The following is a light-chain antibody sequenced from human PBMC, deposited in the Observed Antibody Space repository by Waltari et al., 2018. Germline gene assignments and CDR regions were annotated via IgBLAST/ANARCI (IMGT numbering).Light chain of an antibody. CDR3: QQRKSGPLA. V-gene: IGKV3-11*01. CDR1: QSVSTY. CDR2: DVS. Sequence: EIVLPQSPVPLSLSPGESLTLSCRASQSVSTYFSWYQQTPGQAPRLLLYDVSNRATGIPARFSGSGSGTDFTLTISSLEREDFAVYYCQQRKSGPLAFGQGTRLEI. J-gene: IGKJ5*01.